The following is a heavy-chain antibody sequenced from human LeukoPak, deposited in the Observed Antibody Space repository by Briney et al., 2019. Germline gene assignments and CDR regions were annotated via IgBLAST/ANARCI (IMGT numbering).Heavy chain of an antibody. Sequence: SETLSLTCTVSGGSISSSSYYWGWIRQPPGKGLEWIGSIYYSGSTYYNPSLKSRVTISVDTSKNQFSLKLSSVTAADTAVYYCARDNGLTMATMGINWFDPWGQGTLVTVSS. CDR2: IYYSGST. CDR1: GGSISSSSYY. V-gene: IGHV4-39*07. CDR3: ARDNGLTMATMGINWFDP. D-gene: IGHD5-24*01. J-gene: IGHJ5*02.